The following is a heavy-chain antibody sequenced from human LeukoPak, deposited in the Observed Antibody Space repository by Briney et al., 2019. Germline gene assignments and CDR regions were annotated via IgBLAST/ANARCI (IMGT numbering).Heavy chain of an antibody. Sequence: SETLSLTCTVSGGSISSYYWSWIRQPPAKGLEWIGYIYYSGTTNYNPSLKSRVTISVDTSKNQFSLKLSSVTAADTAVYYCARGVYIAAAQYAYWGQGTLVTVSS. CDR2: IYYSGTT. J-gene: IGHJ4*02. CDR3: ARGVYIAAAQYAY. CDR1: GGSISSYY. V-gene: IGHV4-59*01. D-gene: IGHD6-13*01.